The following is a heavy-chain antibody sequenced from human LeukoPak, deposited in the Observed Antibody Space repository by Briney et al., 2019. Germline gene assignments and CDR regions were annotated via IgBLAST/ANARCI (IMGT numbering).Heavy chain of an antibody. CDR2: IWYGGSNK. CDR3: ARGLTSAYSYDSSVYYPFDY. CDR1: GFTFSSYG. D-gene: IGHD3-22*01. J-gene: IGHJ4*02. Sequence: PGGYLRLSCAASGFTFSSYGMHSARQAPGKGLECVAVIWYGGSNKYYADSVKGRFTISRDNSKNTLYLQMNSLRAEDTAVYYCARGLTSAYSYDSSVYYPFDYWGQGTLVTVSS. V-gene: IGHV3-33*01.